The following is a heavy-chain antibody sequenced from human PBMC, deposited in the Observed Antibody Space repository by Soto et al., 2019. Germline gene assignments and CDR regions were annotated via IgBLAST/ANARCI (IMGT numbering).Heavy chain of an antibody. CDR3: VRSTPISGYDSRSGEY. D-gene: IGHD5-12*01. V-gene: IGHV3-21*01. J-gene: IGHJ4*02. Sequence: EVQLVESGGGLAKPGGSLRLSCAASGFTFSSYSMNWVRQAPGKGLEWVSAISSRSDYIYYAVSVKSRFTISRDKAKIALYLQMNSLTAEETAVYYCVRSTPISGYDSRSGEYWGQGTLVTVSS. CDR2: ISSRSDYI. CDR1: GFTFSSYS.